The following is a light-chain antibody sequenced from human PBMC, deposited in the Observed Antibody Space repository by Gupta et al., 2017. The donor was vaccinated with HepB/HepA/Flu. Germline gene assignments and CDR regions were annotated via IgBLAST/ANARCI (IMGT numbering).Light chain of an antibody. J-gene: IGLJ2*01. CDR1: SSDIGTYDL. V-gene: IGLV2-23*02. CDR2: EVT. CDR3: GAYGGIVSMVV. Sequence: SVSGSPGQSITISCTGTSSDIGTYDLVSWYQQHPGKAPKLMIYEVTKRPSGVSNRFSGSKSGNRASLTISGLQAEDEADYYCGAYGGIVSMVVFGGGTKLTVL.